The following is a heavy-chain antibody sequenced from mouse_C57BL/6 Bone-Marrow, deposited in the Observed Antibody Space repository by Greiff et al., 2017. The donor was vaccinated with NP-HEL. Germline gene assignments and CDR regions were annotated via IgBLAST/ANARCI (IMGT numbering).Heavy chain of an antibody. J-gene: IGHJ3*01. CDR1: GFTFSSYA. Sequence: EVHLVESGEGLVKPGGSLKLSCAASGFTFSSYAMSWVRQTPEKRLEWVAYISSGGDYIYYADTVKGRFTISRDNARNTLYLQMSSLKSEDTAMYYCTRDGYYVRFAYWGQGTLVTVSA. D-gene: IGHD2-3*01. V-gene: IGHV5-9-1*02. CDR2: ISSGGDYI. CDR3: TRDGYYVRFAY.